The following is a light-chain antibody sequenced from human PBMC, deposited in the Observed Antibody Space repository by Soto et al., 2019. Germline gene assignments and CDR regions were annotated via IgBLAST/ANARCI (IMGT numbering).Light chain of an antibody. V-gene: IGLV2-14*01. CDR3: SSYTGTIVV. CDR1: SSDAGGYNY. J-gene: IGLJ2*01. CDR2: DVT. Sequence: QSALTQPASVSGSPGQSITISCSGISSDAGGYNYVSWYQQYPGKAPKLMIYDVTNRPAGVSNRFSGSKSVNTASLTISGLQAEDEAAYYCSSYTGTIVVFGGGTKLTVL.